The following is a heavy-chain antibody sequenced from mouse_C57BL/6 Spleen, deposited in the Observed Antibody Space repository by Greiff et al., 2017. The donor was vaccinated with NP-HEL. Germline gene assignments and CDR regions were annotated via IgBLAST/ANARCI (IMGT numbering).Heavy chain of an antibody. D-gene: IGHD1-1*01. V-gene: IGHV1-52*01. Sequence: QVQLQQPGAELVRPGSSVKLSCKASGYTFTSYWMHWVKQRPIQGLEWIGNIDPSDSETHYNQKFKDKATLTVDKSSSTAYMQLSSLTSEDSAVYCCARYYGIYAMGYWGQGASVTVSS. J-gene: IGHJ4*01. CDR1: GYTFTSYW. CDR3: ARYYGIYAMGY. CDR2: IDPSDSET.